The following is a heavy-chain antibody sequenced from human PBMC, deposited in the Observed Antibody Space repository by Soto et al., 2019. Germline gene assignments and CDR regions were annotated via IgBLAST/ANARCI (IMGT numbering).Heavy chain of an antibody. CDR1: GFTFRDYY. CDR3: ARDLGYYDSSGYFDY. J-gene: IGHJ4*02. V-gene: IGHV3-11*01. D-gene: IGHD3-22*01. CDR2: ISSSGSII. Sequence: GSLRLSCAASGFTFRDYYMSCIRQAPGKGLEWVSYISSSGSIIYYADSVKGRFTISRDNAKNSLYLQMNSLRAEDTAVYYCARDLGYYDSSGYFDYWGQGTLVTVSS.